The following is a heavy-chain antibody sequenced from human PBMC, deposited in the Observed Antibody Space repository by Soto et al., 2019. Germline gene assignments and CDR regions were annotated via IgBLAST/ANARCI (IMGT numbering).Heavy chain of an antibody. CDR3: ASSHQGLAWFDP. CDR1: GGTFRSYA. V-gene: IGHV1-69*12. CDR2: FIPIFGTA. D-gene: IGHD3-22*01. Sequence: QVQLVQSGAAVKKPGSSVKVSCKASGGTFRSYAISWVQQAPGQGLEWMGGFIPIFGTANYAQKFQGRVTITADESTSTAYMELSSLRSEDTAVYSCASSHQGLAWFDPWGQGNLVTVSS. J-gene: IGHJ5*02.